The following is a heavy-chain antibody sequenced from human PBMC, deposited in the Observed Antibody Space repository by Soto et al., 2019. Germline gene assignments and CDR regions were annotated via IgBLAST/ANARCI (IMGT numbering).Heavy chain of an antibody. Sequence: PGGPQRLSWAASGFTFSSYAVNWVRQAPGKGPEWVSVISGSGGSTYYADSVKGRFTISRDNAKNTLFLHMNSLRAEDTAVYYCVRDMQLWRLDSWGQGTLVTVSS. D-gene: IGHD2-15*01. V-gene: IGHV3-23*01. CDR3: VRDMQLWRLDS. J-gene: IGHJ4*02. CDR2: ISGSGGST. CDR1: GFTFSSYA.